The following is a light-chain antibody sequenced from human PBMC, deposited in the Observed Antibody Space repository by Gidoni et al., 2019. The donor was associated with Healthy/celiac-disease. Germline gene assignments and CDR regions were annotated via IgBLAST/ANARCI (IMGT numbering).Light chain of an antibody. Sequence: AVSLGERATINCKSSQSVSYSSNNKNYLAWYQQKPGQPPKLLIYWASTRESGVPDRFSGSGSGTDFTLTISSLQAEDVAVYYCQQYYSTPRTFGQGTKVEIK. CDR3: QQYYSTPRT. J-gene: IGKJ1*01. CDR1: QSVSYSSNNKNY. CDR2: WAS. V-gene: IGKV4-1*01.